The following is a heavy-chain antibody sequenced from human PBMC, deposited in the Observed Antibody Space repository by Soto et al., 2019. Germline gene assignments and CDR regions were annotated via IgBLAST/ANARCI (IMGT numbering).Heavy chain of an antibody. V-gene: IGHV3-20*04. CDR2: INWNGGSR. J-gene: IGHJ4*02. Sequence: PGGSLRLSCAASGFTFDDYGMNWVRQAPGKGLEWVSGINWNGGSRGYADSMKGRFTISRDNAKNSLYLQMNSLRAEDTALYYCARITRIDVTGSIDYWGQGTLVTVSS. CDR1: GFTFDDYG. CDR3: ARITRIDVTGSIDY. D-gene: IGHD3-9*01.